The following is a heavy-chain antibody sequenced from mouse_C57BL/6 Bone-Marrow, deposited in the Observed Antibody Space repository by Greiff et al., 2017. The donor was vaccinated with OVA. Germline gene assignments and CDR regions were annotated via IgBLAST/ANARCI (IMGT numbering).Heavy chain of an antibody. V-gene: IGHV1-15*01. Sequence: QVQLQQSGAELVRPGASVTLSCKASGYTFTDYEMHWVKQTPVHGLEWIGAIDPETGGTAYNQKFKGKAILTADKSSSTAYMELRSLTSEDSAVYYWKRYYGSSYLYAMDYWGQGTSVTVSS. CDR1: GYTFTDYE. CDR3: KRYYGSSYLYAMDY. J-gene: IGHJ4*01. CDR2: IDPETGGT. D-gene: IGHD1-1*01.